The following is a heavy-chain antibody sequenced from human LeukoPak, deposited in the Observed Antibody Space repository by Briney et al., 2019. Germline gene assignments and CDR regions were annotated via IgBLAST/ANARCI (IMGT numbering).Heavy chain of an antibody. Sequence: SETLSLTCTVSGASIRSYYWSWIRQPPGKGLEWIGYTYYSGSTNYNPSLKSRVTISVDTSKNQFSLKLSSVTAADTAVYYCTSLLPSSGYYIDYWGQGTLVTVSS. V-gene: IGHV4-59*12. D-gene: IGHD3-22*01. CDR3: TSLLPSSGYYIDY. CDR2: TYYSGST. J-gene: IGHJ4*02. CDR1: GASIRSYY.